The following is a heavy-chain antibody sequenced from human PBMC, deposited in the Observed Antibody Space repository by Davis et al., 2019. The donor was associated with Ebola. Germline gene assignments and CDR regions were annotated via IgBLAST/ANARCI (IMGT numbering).Heavy chain of an antibody. Sequence: GESLKISCAASGFTSSGSGMHWVCQASGKGLEWVGRIRSKANSYATAYAASVKGRFTISRDDSKNTAYLQMNSLKTEDTAVYYCTTEVGATDYWGQGTLVTVSS. J-gene: IGHJ4*02. CDR2: IRSKANSYAT. V-gene: IGHV3-73*01. CDR1: GFTSSGSG. D-gene: IGHD1-26*01. CDR3: TTEVGATDY.